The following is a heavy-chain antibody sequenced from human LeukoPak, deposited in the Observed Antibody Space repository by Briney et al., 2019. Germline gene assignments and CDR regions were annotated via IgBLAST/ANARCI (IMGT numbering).Heavy chain of an antibody. J-gene: IGHJ4*02. CDR3: AKAISGWYYFDY. CDR2: ISGSGGLT. Sequence: PGGSLRLSCAASGLSFSTYGMHWVRQAPGKGLEWVSGISGSGGLTNYADSVKGRFTISRDNSKNTLYLEMNSLRAEDTAVYYCAKAISGWYYFDYWGQGTLLTVSS. V-gene: IGHV3-23*01. D-gene: IGHD6-19*01. CDR1: GLSFSTYG.